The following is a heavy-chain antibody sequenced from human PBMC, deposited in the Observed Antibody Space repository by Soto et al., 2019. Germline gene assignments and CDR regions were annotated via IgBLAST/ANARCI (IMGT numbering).Heavy chain of an antibody. CDR3: ARGVRNYYGVDV. V-gene: IGHV3-74*01. J-gene: IGHJ6*02. D-gene: IGHD2-2*01. Sequence: EVQLVESGGGLVQPGGSLRLSCVASGFTFSDYWMHWVRQAPGKGLVWVSRIKFDWGITSHADSVKGRFTISRDNARNTVHLQMNSLRAEDTGVYFCARGVRNYYGVDVWCQGTTVTVSS. CDR2: IKFDWGIT. CDR1: GFTFSDYW.